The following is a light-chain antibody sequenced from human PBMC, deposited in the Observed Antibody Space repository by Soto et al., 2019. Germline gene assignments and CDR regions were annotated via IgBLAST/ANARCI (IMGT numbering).Light chain of an antibody. Sequence: DIQMTQSPSSLSASVGNRVTITCRASQSISTYLNWYQKKPGKAPNLLIYDASRLQSGVPSRFSGSGGGTDFTLSISSVQPEDFATYFCQQSYMDKITFGQGTRLEIK. CDR1: QSISTY. V-gene: IGKV1-39*01. CDR3: QQSYMDKIT. CDR2: DAS. J-gene: IGKJ5*01.